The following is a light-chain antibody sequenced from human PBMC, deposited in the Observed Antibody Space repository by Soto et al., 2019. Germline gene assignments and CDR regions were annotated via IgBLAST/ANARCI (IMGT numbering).Light chain of an antibody. J-gene: IGKJ5*01. CDR1: QSVTTR. CDR2: GAS. V-gene: IGKV3-20*01. Sequence: IVLTQSPGTLSLSPGGRVTISCRASQSVTTRLAWYQHKPGQAPTLLMSGASNRASGVPVRFSGSGSGTDFTLTITRLEPEDFALYYCQQYGGSPITFGLGTRLEIK. CDR3: QQYGGSPIT.